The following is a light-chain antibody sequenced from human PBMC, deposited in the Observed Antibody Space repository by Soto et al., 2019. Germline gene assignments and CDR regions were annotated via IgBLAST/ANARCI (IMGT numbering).Light chain of an antibody. J-gene: IGKJ4*01. CDR3: QQYSNSFLT. V-gene: IGKV3-20*01. Sequence: IVLTQSPATLSLSQGERATLSYTSIQIVSNNYLIWYQQKPGQAPRLLIYGASSRATGIPDRFSGSGSGTDFTLTINRLESEDFAVYDCQQYSNSFLTFGGGTKVDIK. CDR2: GAS. CDR1: QIVSNNY.